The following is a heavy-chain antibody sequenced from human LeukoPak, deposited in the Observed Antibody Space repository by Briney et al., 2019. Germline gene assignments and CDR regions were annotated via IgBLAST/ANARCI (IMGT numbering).Heavy chain of an antibody. Sequence: QPGGSLRLSCTASGFSFSSYWMHWVRQPPGKGLVWVSRINSDGSSATYADSVKGRFTISRDNSKNTLYLQMNSLRAEDTAVYYCAKAALYHEVDTAMPFRWGQGTLVTVSS. CDR3: AKAALYHEVDTAMPFR. V-gene: IGHV3-74*01. J-gene: IGHJ4*02. CDR2: INSDGSSA. D-gene: IGHD5-18*01. CDR1: GFSFSSYW.